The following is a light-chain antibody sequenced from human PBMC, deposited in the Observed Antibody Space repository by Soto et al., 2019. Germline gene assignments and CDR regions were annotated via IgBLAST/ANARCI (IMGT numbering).Light chain of an antibody. CDR3: QQYTNTNNPWM. Sequence: DIQVTQSPPTLSASVGARVTITCRASQTISTWMAWYQQKPGKAPKLLVYDASTLQSGVASRFSGSGSGTEFTLIISGLQPDDSATYYCQQYTNTNNPWMVGQVTKVDIK. J-gene: IGKJ2*01. CDR1: QTISTW. V-gene: IGKV1-5*01. CDR2: DAS.